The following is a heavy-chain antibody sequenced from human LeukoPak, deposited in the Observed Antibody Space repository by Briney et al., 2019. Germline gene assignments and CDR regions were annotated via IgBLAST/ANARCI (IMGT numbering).Heavy chain of an antibody. CDR3: ARVPIMITFGGVIANDY. CDR2: IYHSGST. Sequence: PSETLSLTCTVSGYSISSGYYWGWIRQPPGKGLEWIGSIYHSGSTYYNPSLKSRVTISVDTSKNQFSLKLSSVTAADTAVYYCARVPIMITFGGVIANDYWGQGTLVTVSS. CDR1: GYSISSGYY. J-gene: IGHJ4*02. D-gene: IGHD3-16*02. V-gene: IGHV4-38-2*02.